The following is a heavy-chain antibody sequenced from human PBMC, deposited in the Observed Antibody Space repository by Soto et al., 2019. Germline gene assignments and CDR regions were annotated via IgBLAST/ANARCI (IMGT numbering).Heavy chain of an antibody. V-gene: IGHV4-4*07. Sequence: QVQLQESGPGLVETSETLSLTCTVSGGSISSYLWSWIRQPAGKGLEWIGRLSTSGGTIYNPSLKSRVTMSLDTSKKQFSLKLSSVTATDTAVYYCEAWSSYYSVDVWGQGTTVTVSS. CDR3: EAWSSYYSVDV. J-gene: IGHJ6*02. CDR2: LSTSGGT. CDR1: GGSISSYL. D-gene: IGHD3-3*01.